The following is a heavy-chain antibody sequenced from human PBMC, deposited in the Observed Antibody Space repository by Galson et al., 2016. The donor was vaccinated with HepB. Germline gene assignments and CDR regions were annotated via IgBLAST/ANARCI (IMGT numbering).Heavy chain of an antibody. CDR1: GFTFGDYG. CDR3: TRDSPLRFLEWLQSYNYYYMDG. D-gene: IGHD3-3*01. Sequence: SLRLSCAASGFTFGDYGMSWFRQAPGKGLEWVGFIRRKSYGGKIEYAASVKDRFIISRDASKNIAYLQMNSLKTEDTAVYYCTRDSPLRFLEWLQSYNYYYMDGWGKGTTVTVSS. V-gene: IGHV3-49*03. CDR2: IRRKSYGGKI. J-gene: IGHJ6*03.